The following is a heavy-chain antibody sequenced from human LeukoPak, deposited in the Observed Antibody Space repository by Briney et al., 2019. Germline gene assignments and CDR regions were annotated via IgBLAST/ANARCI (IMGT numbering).Heavy chain of an antibody. CDR3: ARVFGSSRHVNDY. CDR2: IIPIFGTA. Sequence: SVKVSCKASGGTFSSYDISWVRQAPGQGLEWMGGIIPIFGTANYAQKFQGRVTITADESTSTAYMELSSLRSEDTAVYYCARVFGSSRHVNDYWGQGTLVTVSS. V-gene: IGHV1-69*13. D-gene: IGHD2-2*01. CDR1: GGTFSSYD. J-gene: IGHJ4*02.